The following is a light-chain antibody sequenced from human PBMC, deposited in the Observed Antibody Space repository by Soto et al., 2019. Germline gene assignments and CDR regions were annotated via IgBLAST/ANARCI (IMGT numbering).Light chain of an antibody. CDR3: QQYYSTPFT. CDR1: QSVLYSSNNKNY. J-gene: IGKJ3*01. V-gene: IGKV4-1*01. CDR2: WAS. Sequence: DIVMTQSPDSLAVSLGERATINCKSSQSVLYSSNNKNYLAWYQQKPGQPPKLLIYWASTRESGVPDRFSGSGSGTDFTLTISSLQAEDVAVYYCQQYYSTPFTFGPETQVDIK.